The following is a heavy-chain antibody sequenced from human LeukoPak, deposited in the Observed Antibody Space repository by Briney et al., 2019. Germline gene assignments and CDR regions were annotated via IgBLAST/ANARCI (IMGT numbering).Heavy chain of an antibody. Sequence: PSETLSLTCTVSGGSISGYYWNWIRQPPGKGLEWIGYIYYTGSTNYSPSLKSRVTISVDTSKNQFSLELSSVTAADTAVYYCARGLSSSWYWFDTWGQGTLVTVSS. CDR2: IYYTGST. V-gene: IGHV4-59*01. CDR1: GGSISGYY. CDR3: ARGLSSSWYWFDT. J-gene: IGHJ5*02. D-gene: IGHD6-13*01.